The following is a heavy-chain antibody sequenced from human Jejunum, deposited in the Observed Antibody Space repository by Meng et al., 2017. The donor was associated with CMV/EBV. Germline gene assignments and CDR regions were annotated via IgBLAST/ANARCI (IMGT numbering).Heavy chain of an antibody. V-gene: IGHV3-73*01. Sequence: TFSGSAMHWVRQASGKGLEWVGRIRSESNSYATAYGASVKGRFTISRDDSKNTAYLQMNSLKIEDTAVYFCTSDILMSGAEYFQYWGQGTLVTVSS. CDR3: TSDILMSGAEYFQY. J-gene: IGHJ1*01. CDR1: TFSGSA. D-gene: IGHD5-12*01. CDR2: IRSESNSYAT.